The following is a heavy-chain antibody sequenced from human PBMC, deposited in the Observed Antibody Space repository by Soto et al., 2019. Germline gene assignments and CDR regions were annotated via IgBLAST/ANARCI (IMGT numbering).Heavy chain of an antibody. V-gene: IGHV1-24*01. CDR1: GYTLTELS. CDR2: FDPEDGET. J-gene: IGHJ6*02. Sequence: QVQLVQSGAEVKKPGASVKVSCKVSGYTLTELSMHWVRQAPGKGLEWMGGFDPEDGETIYAQKFQGRVTMTEDTSTDTAYMELSSLRSEDTAVYYCATDVVYGSGRGCYYGMDVWGQGTTVTVSS. CDR3: ATDVVYGSGRGCYYGMDV. D-gene: IGHD3-10*01.